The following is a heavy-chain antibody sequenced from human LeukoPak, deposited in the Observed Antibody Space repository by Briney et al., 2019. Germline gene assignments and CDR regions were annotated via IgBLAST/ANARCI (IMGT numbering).Heavy chain of an antibody. CDR1: GGSIGSSNW. CDR3: ARVVYSGYDFRGAMDV. Sequence: SETLSLTCAVSGGSIGSSNWWSWVRQPPGKGLEWIGEIYHSGSTNYNPSLKSRVTISVDKSKNQFSLKLSSVTAADTAVYYCARVVYSGYDFRGAMDVWGKGTTVTVSS. CDR2: IYHSGST. D-gene: IGHD5-12*01. J-gene: IGHJ6*03. V-gene: IGHV4-4*02.